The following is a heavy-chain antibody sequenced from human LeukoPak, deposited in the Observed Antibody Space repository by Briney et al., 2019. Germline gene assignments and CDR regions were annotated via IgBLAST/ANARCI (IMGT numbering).Heavy chain of an antibody. D-gene: IGHD4-17*01. J-gene: IGHJ4*02. CDR1: GFTVSSNY. Sequence: GGSLGLSCAASGFTVSSNYMSWVRQAPGKGLEWVSVIYSGGNTYYADSVKGRFTISRDNSKNTVFLQMNGLRAEDTAVYYCAREGMGYGDHYFDYWGQGALVTVSS. CDR2: IYSGGNT. V-gene: IGHV3-53*01. CDR3: AREGMGYGDHYFDY.